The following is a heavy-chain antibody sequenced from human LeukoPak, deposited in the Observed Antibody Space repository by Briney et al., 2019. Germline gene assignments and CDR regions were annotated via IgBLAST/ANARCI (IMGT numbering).Heavy chain of an antibody. CDR3: ARDEAVMTTVLSDAFDI. Sequence: GGSLRLSCAASGFTFSSYGMHWVRQAPGKGLEWVALIWYDGSKKFYTDSVKGRFTISRDNPKNTLYLQMNSLRAEDTAVYYCARDEAVMTTVLSDAFDIWGQGTMVTVSS. D-gene: IGHD4-17*01. CDR1: GFTFSSYG. CDR2: IWYDGSKK. V-gene: IGHV3-33*01. J-gene: IGHJ3*02.